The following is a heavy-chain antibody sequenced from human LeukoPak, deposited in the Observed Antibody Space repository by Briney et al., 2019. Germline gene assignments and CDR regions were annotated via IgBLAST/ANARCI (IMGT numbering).Heavy chain of an antibody. CDR3: ARVTPSFHYDFWSGQTGDLIDY. CDR2: ISSSSSTI. V-gene: IGHV3-48*01. D-gene: IGHD3-3*01. CDR1: GFTCSNYS. J-gene: IGHJ4*02. Sequence: WGSLRLSCAASGFTCSNYSMNWVRQAPGEGLEWVSYISSSSSTIYYADSVKGRFTISRDNAKNSLYLQMNSLRAEDTAVYYWARVTPSFHYDFWSGQTGDLIDYWGQGTLVTVSS.